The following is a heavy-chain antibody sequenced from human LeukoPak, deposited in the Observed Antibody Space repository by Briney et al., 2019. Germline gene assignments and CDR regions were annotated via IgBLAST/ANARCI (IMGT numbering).Heavy chain of an antibody. Sequence: GRSLRLSCAASGFTFSSYSMHWVRQAPGKGLEWVAVISYDGSSKYYADSVKGRFTISRDNSMNTQYLQMNSLRPEDTAVYYCAGLDTALVFDYFDYWGLGTLVTVSS. J-gene: IGHJ4*02. CDR1: GFTFSSYS. V-gene: IGHV3-30*04. CDR3: AGLDTALVFDYFDY. CDR2: ISYDGSSK. D-gene: IGHD5-18*01.